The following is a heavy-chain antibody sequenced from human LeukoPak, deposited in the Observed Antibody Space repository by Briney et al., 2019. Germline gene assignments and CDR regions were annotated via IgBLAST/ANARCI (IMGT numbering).Heavy chain of an antibody. D-gene: IGHD3-3*01. CDR2: VHLDGRT. CDR3: AREGGFFRPLDY. J-gene: IGHJ4*02. V-gene: IGHV4-4*02. Sequence: SGTLSLTCGVSGGSVTSTNWWTWVRQPPGKGLEWIGEVHLDGRTNYNPSLESRLTISVDLSENHISLKLTSVTAADTAVYYCAREGGFFRPLDYSGQGTLVTVSS. CDR1: GGSVTSTNW.